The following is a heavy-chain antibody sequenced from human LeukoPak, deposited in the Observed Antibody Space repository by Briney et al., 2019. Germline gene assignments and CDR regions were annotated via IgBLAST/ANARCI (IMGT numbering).Heavy chain of an antibody. Sequence: GASVKVSFKSSGSTFTIYDISMERHAPGQGREWMGWMNPTSGHTGYVQKFQGRITMTRDSSVSTAYMELNSLTSKDTAVYYCARSLVGGRRAYDCWGQGTLVIVSS. CDR3: ARSLVGGRRAYDC. CDR1: GSTFTIYD. D-gene: IGHD3-10*01. V-gene: IGHV1-8*01. J-gene: IGHJ4*02. CDR2: MNPTSGHT.